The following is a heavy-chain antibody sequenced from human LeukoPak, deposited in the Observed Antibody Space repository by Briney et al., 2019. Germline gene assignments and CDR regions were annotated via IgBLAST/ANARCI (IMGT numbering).Heavy chain of an antibody. D-gene: IGHD3-22*01. Sequence: GRSLRLSCPASGFTFSSYAMHWVRPAPAKGLGWVAVISYEGSNKYYADSVKGRFTISRDNSKNTLYLQMNSLRAEDTAVYYCARVIPQSYYYDSSGWKGDYFDYWGQGSLVTVSS. CDR1: GFTFSSYA. CDR2: ISYEGSNK. V-gene: IGHV3-30-3*01. J-gene: IGHJ4*02. CDR3: ARVIPQSYYYDSSGWKGDYFDY.